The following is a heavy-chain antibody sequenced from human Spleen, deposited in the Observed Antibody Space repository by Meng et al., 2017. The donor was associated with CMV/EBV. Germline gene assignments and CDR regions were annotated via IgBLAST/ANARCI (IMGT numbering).Heavy chain of an antibody. V-gene: IGHV1-18*01. J-gene: IGHJ4*02. CDR1: GYSFTRYG. Sequence: ASGYSFTRYGISWVRQAPGQGLEWIGWVSGYNRSTNLAQNFQDRLTMTTDTSTNTAYMGLTSLKSDDTAVYYCAGSKLTTFSRPFDYWGQGALVTVSS. D-gene: IGHD1-1*01. CDR3: AGSKLTTFSRPFDY. CDR2: VSGYNRST.